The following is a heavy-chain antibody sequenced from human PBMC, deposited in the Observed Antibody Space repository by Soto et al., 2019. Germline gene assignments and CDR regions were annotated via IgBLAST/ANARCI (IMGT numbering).Heavy chain of an antibody. CDR1: GCTFSSYG. D-gene: IGHD4-17*01. V-gene: IGHV3-30*18. J-gene: IGHJ1*01. CDR2: ISYDGSNK. CDR3: ANWDDYGDYLYFQH. Sequence: GGSLRLSCAASGCTFSSYGMHWVRQAPGKGLEWVAVISYDGSNKYYADSVKGRFTISRDNSKNTLYLQMNSLRAEDTAVYYCANWDDYGDYLYFQHWGQGTLVTSPQ.